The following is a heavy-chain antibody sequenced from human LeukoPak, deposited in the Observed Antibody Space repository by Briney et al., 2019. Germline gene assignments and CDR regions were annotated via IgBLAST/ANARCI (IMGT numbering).Heavy chain of an antibody. CDR2: IYYSGST. CDR3: ARLLAAAGRVFWDYYYYGMDV. J-gene: IGHJ6*02. D-gene: IGHD6-13*01. Sequence: PSETLSLTCTVSGGSFRSSSYYWGWIRQTPGKGPEWIGCIYYSGSTYYNPSLKSRVTISVDTSKNQFSLKLSSVTAADTAVYYCARLLAAAGRVFWDYYYYGMDVWGQGTTVTVSS. CDR1: GGSFRSSSYY. V-gene: IGHV4-39*01.